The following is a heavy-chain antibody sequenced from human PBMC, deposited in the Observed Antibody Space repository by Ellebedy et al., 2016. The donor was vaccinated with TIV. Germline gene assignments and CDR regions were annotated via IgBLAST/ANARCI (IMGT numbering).Heavy chain of an antibody. CDR2: IYYTGTT. CDR3: ARIGGVSFGERPIDY. J-gene: IGHJ4*02. Sequence: SETLSLTCIVSGGSISRYYWSWIRQPPGRGLEWIGNIYYTGTTNYNPSLQSRVTISLYTSKNQVSLRLTSVTAADTAVYSCARIGGVSFGERPIDYWGQGTLVTVSS. V-gene: IGHV4-59*01. CDR1: GGSISRYY. D-gene: IGHD3-10*01.